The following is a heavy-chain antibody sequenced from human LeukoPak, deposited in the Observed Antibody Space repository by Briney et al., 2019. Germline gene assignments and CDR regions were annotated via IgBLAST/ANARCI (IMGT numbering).Heavy chain of an antibody. D-gene: IGHD3-22*01. CDR1: GGSISSYY. CDR3: ASCYYDSSGTPRGAFDI. J-gene: IGHJ3*02. V-gene: IGHV4-59*01. Sequence: SETLSLTCTVSGGSISSYYWSWIRQPPGKGLEWIGYIYYSGSTNYNPSLKSRVTISVDTSKNQFSLKLSSVTAADTAVYYCASCYYDSSGTPRGAFDIWGQGTMVTVSS. CDR2: IYYSGST.